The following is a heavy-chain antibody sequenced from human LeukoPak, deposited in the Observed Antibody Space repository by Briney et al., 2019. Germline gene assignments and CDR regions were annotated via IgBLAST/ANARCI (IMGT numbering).Heavy chain of an antibody. CDR2: IYTSGST. D-gene: IGHD6-13*01. Sequence: SETLSLTCTVSGGSISSYYWSWIRQPAGKGLEWIGRIYTSGSTNYNPSLKSRVTMSVDTSKNQFSLKLSSVTAADTAVYYCARARLWGSSQGDSYYYYYYMDVWGKGTTVTISS. CDR3: ARARLWGSSQGDSYYYYYYMDV. J-gene: IGHJ6*03. V-gene: IGHV4-4*07. CDR1: GGSISSYY.